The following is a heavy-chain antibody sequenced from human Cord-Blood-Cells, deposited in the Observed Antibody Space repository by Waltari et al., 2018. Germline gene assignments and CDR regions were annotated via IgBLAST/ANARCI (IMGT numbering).Heavy chain of an antibody. CDR1: GYSISSGYY. J-gene: IGHJ4*02. CDR2: IYHSGRT. CDR3: ARGPIQLDY. D-gene: IGHD6-6*01. Sequence: QVQLQESGPGLVKPSETLSLTCTVSGYSISSGYYWGWIRQPPGKGLEWIGSIYHSGRTYYNPSLKRRVTISVDTSKNQFSLKLSSVTAADTAVYYCARGPIQLDYWGQGTLVTVSS. V-gene: IGHV4-38-2*02.